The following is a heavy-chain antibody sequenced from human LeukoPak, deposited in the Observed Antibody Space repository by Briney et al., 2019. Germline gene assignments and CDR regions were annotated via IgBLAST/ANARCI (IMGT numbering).Heavy chain of an antibody. CDR3: ARPGSASGYWVH. CDR2: INSGRRT. V-gene: IGHV3-66*01. Sequence: GGSLRLSCAASGFSVSNNYLSWVRQPPGKGLEWVSVINSGRRTKYADSVRDRFTISRDTAKNTVYLQMNSLRVDDTAAYYCARPGSASGYWVHWGQGTLVTVSS. CDR1: GFSVSNNY. D-gene: IGHD3-3*01. J-gene: IGHJ4*02.